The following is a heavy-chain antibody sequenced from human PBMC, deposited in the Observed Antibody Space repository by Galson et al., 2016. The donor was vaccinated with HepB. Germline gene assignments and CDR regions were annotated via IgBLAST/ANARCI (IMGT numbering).Heavy chain of an antibody. V-gene: IGHV3-30-3*01. CDR1: GFTFSNYA. D-gene: IGHD3-10*01. J-gene: IGHJ6*02. CDR3: ARDDRSGNYDDFYYFSMDV. CDR2: ISYDGSNK. Sequence: SLRLSCAASGFTFSNYAIHWVRQAPGKGLEWVAVISYDGSNKYFADSVRGRFTISRDNSKNTLYLQMTSLKAEDTAVYYCARDDRSGNYDDFYYFSMDVWGQGTTVTVSS.